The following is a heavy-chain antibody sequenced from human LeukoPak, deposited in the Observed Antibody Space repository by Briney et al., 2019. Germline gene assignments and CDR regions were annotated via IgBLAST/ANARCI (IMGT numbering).Heavy chain of an antibody. CDR1: GGSISSGSHY. J-gene: IGHJ4*02. CDR2: IYYTGIT. V-gene: IGHV4-31*03. D-gene: IGHD3-16*01. Sequence: KPSETLSLTCTVSGGSISSGSHYYNWLRQHPGKGLEWIGYIYYTGITSYNPSLKSRVTMSVDTSMNQVSLKVTSLTAADTAVYYCAASSGVTLGRFWGQGALVTVSS. CDR3: AASSGVTLGRF.